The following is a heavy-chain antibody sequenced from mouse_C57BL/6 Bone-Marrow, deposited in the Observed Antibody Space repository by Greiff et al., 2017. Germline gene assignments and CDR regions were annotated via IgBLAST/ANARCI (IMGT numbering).Heavy chain of an antibody. CDR1: GYTFTNYW. J-gene: IGHJ2*01. Sequence: VKLVESGAELVRPGTSVKMSCKASGYTFTNYWIGWAKQRPGHGLAWIGDIYPGGGYTNYNEKFKGKATLTADKSSSTAYMQFSSLTSEDSAIYYCARLATAYDFDYWGQGTTLTVSS. CDR3: ARLATAYDFDY. V-gene: IGHV1-63*01. CDR2: IYPGGGYT. D-gene: IGHD1-2*01.